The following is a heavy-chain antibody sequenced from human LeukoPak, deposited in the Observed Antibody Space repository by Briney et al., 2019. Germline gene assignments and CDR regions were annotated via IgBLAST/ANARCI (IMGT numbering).Heavy chain of an antibody. V-gene: IGHV4-31*03. J-gene: IGHJ4*02. Sequence: TLSLTCTVSGGSISSGGYYWSWIRQHPGKGLEWIGYIYYSGSTYYNPSLKSRVTISVDTSKNQFSLKLSSVTAADTAVYYCAREGCSSTSCYDYWDQGTLVTVSS. D-gene: IGHD2-2*01. CDR3: AREGCSSTSCYDY. CDR2: IYYSGST. CDR1: GGSISSGGYY.